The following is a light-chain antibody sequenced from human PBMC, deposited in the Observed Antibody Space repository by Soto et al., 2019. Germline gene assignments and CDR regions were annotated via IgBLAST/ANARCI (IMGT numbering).Light chain of an antibody. Sequence: QSVLTQPPSVSGAPGQRLTISCSGSTSNIGAGFDVHWYQQFTGAAPTLLIYSDTSRPSGVPSRFSASKSGTSASLTITGLRTEDEDDYYCQSYDTGVSGSVFGGGTKLTVL. J-gene: IGLJ2*01. CDR1: TSNIGAGFD. V-gene: IGLV1-40*01. CDR3: QSYDTGVSGSV. CDR2: SDT.